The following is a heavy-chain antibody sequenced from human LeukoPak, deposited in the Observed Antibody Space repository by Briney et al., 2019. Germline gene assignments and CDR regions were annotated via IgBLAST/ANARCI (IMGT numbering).Heavy chain of an antibody. CDR2: IYYSGST. V-gene: IGHV4-31*03. Sequence: PSETLSLTCTVSGGSISSGGYYWSCIRQHPGKGLECIGYIYYSGSTYYNPSLKSRVTISVDTSKNQFSLKLSSVTAADTAVYYCARGGLVTAIPFDYWGQGTLVTVSS. J-gene: IGHJ4*02. D-gene: IGHD2-21*02. CDR3: ARGGLVTAIPFDY. CDR1: GGSISSGGYY.